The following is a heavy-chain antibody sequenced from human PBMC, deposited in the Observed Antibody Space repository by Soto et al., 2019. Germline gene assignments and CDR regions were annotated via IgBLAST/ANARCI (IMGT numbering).Heavy chain of an antibody. Sequence: GGSLRLSCAASGFTVSSNYMSWVRQAPGKGLEWVSVIYSGGSTYYADSVKGRFTISRDNSKNTLYLQMNSLRDEDTAVYYCARENLIVVVTALQYYFDYWGQGTLVTVSS. CDR2: IYSGGST. CDR1: GFTVSSNY. J-gene: IGHJ4*02. D-gene: IGHD2-21*02. V-gene: IGHV3-66*01. CDR3: ARENLIVVVTALQYYFDY.